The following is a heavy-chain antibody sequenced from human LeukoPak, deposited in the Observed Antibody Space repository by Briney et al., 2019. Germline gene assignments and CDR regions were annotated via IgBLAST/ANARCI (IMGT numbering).Heavy chain of an antibody. CDR1: GYTFTSYY. D-gene: IGHD5-12*01. J-gene: IGHJ2*01. CDR3: ARIPVATGYFDL. V-gene: IGHV1-46*01. CDR2: INPSGGST. Sequence: ASVKVSCKASGYTFTSYYMHWVRQAPGQGLEWMGIINPSGGSTSYAQKFQGRVTMTRDTSTSTVYMEPSSLRSEDTAVYYCARIPVATGYFDLWGRGTLVTVSS.